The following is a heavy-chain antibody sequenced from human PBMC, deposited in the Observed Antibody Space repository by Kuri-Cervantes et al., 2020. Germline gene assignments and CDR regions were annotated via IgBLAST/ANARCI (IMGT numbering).Heavy chain of an antibody. D-gene: IGHD6-13*01. CDR3: ARDAKREGQQLELNYLDS. CDR2: IWYDGSNK. J-gene: IGHJ4*02. CDR1: GFTLSTYG. V-gene: IGHV3-33*01. Sequence: GGSLRLSCAASGFTLSTYGMHWVRQAPGKGLEWVAVIWYDGSNKYYADSVKGRFTISRDNSKNTLYLQMNSLRAEDTAVYYCARDAKREGQQLELNYLDSWGQGTLVTVSS.